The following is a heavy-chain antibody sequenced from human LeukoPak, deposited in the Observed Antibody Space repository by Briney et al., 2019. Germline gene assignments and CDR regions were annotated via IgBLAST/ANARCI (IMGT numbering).Heavy chain of an antibody. CDR3: AREGLREYYYYYMDV. CDR1: GFTFDDYG. V-gene: IGHV3-20*04. Sequence: SGGSLRLSCAASGFTFDDYGMSWVRQAPGKGQEWVSGINWNGGSTGYADSVKGRFTISRDNAKNSLYLQMNSLRAEDTALYYCAREGLREYYYYYMDVWGKGTTVTVSS. CDR2: INWNGGST. D-gene: IGHD4-17*01. J-gene: IGHJ6*03.